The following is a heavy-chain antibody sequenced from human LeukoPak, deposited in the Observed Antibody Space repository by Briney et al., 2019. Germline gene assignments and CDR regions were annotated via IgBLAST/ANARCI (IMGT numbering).Heavy chain of an antibody. CDR1: GYTFTGYY. CDR3: ARDDYYYDSSGYYPLFDY. CDR2: INPNSGGT. D-gene: IGHD3-22*01. J-gene: IGHJ4*02. V-gene: IGHV1-2*02. Sequence: ASVKVSCKASGYTFTGYYMHWVRQAPGQGLEWMGWINPNSGGTNYAQKFQGGVTMTRDTSISTAYMELSRLRSDDTAVYYCARDDYYYDSSGYYPLFDYWGQGTLVTVSS.